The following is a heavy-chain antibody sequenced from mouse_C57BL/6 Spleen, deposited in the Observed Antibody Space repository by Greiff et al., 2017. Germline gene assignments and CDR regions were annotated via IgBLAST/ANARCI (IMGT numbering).Heavy chain of an antibody. Sequence: QVQLKQSGAELARPGASVKMSCKASGYTFTSYTMHWVKQRPGQGLEWIGYINTSSGYTKYNQKFEDKATLTADKSSSTAYMQLSSLTSEDSAVYYCARDDYDEACCAYWGQGTLVTVSA. V-gene: IGHV1-4*01. CDR2: INTSSGYT. J-gene: IGHJ3*01. D-gene: IGHD2-4*01. CDR1: GYTFTSYT. CDR3: ARDDYDEACCAY.